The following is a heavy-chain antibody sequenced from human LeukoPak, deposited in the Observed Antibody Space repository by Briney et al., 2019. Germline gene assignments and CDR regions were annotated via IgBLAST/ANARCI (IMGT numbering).Heavy chain of an antibody. D-gene: IGHD2-8*01. Sequence: PGGSLRLSCAASGFTFSSYSMNWVRQAPGKGLEWVSSISSSSSYRYYADSVKGRLTISRDNAKNSLYLQMNSLRAEDTAVYYCASNPWFDPWGQGTLVTVSS. V-gene: IGHV3-21*01. J-gene: IGHJ5*02. CDR1: GFTFSSYS. CDR2: ISSSSSYR. CDR3: ASNPWFDP.